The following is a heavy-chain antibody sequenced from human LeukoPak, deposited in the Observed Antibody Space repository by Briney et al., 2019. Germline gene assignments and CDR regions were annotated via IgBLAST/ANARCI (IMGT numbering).Heavy chain of an antibody. Sequence: PGGSLRLSCAASGFTXXXXWMNWARQAPXXGLEWVASIHHNGNVNYYVDSVKGRFTISRDNAKNSLYLQMSNLRAEDTAVYFCARGGGLDVWGQGATVTVSS. CDR1: GFTXXXXW. CDR2: IHHNGNVN. V-gene: IGHV3-7*04. CDR3: ARGGGLDV. J-gene: IGHJ6*02.